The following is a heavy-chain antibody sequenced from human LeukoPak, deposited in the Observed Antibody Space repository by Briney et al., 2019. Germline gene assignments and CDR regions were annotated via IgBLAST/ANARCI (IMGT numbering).Heavy chain of an antibody. V-gene: IGHV3-72*01. J-gene: IGHJ4*02. CDR1: GFTLSDHY. CDR2: TRNKANGYTT. CDR3: ARDTYASFDY. D-gene: IGHD2-2*01. Sequence: GGSLRLSCAASGFTLSDHYMDWVRQAPGKGLEWVGRTRNKANGYTTDYAASVKGRFTISRDDSKNSLYLQMNSLKTEDTAVYFCARDTYASFDYWGQGILVTVSS.